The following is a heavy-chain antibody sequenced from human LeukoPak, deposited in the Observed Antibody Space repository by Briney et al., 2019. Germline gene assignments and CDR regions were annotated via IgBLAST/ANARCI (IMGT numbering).Heavy chain of an antibody. D-gene: IGHD1-26*01. CDR1: GFTFSSYA. CDR2: ISGSDGTT. J-gene: IGHJ6*03. CDR3: AKSFSAWEYYMDV. V-gene: IGHV3-23*01. Sequence: GGSLRLSCAASGFTFSSYAMSWVRQAPGKGLEWVSGISGSDGTTYSADSVKGRFTISRDNSKNTLYLQMNSLRAEDTAVYYCAKSFSAWEYYMDVWGKGTTVTVSS.